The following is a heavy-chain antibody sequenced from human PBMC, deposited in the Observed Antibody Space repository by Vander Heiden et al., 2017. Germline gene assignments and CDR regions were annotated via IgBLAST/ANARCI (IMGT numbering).Heavy chain of an antibody. CDR3: ARDNYDSSGAFDY. D-gene: IGHD3-22*01. Sequence: EVQLVESGGGLVKPGGSLRLSCAASGFTFSSYSMNWCRQAPGKGLEWVLSISSSSSYIYYADSVKSRFTISRDNAKNSLYLQMNSLRAEDTAVYYCARDNYDSSGAFDYWGQGTLVTVSS. CDR2: ISSSSSYI. CDR1: GFTFSSYS. V-gene: IGHV3-21*01. J-gene: IGHJ4*02.